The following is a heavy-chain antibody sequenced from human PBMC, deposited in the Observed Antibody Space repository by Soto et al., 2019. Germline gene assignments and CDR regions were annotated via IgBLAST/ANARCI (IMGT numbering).Heavy chain of an antibody. Sequence: QMQLVQSGPEVKKPGSSVKVSCKASGFTFTSSAEQWVRQARGQRLEWIGWIVVGSGNTNYAQKFQERVTITRDMSTSTAYMELSSLRSEDTAVYYCAARGGSSGYYGMDVWGQGTTVTVSS. CDR2: IVVGSGNT. CDR3: AARGGSSGYYGMDV. V-gene: IGHV1-58*01. CDR1: GFTFTSSA. D-gene: IGHD3-16*01. J-gene: IGHJ6*02.